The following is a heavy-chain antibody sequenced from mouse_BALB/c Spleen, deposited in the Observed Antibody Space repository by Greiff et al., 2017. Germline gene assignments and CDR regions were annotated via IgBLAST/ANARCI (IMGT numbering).Heavy chain of an antibody. D-gene: IGHD2-1*01. J-gene: IGHJ1*01. CDR1: GYTFTDYN. Sequence: VQLKQSGPELVKPGASVKISCKASGYTFTDYNMHWVKQSHGKSLEWIGYIYPYNGGTGYNQKFKSKATLTVDNSSSTAYMELRSLTSEDSAVYYCARSRGNYLRYFDVWGAGTTVTVSS. V-gene: IGHV1S29*02. CDR2: IYPYNGGT. CDR3: ARSRGNYLRYFDV.